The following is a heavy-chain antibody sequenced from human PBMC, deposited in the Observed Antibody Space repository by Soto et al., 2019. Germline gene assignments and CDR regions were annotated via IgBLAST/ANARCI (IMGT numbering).Heavy chain of an antibody. CDR1: DNTFTHYG. CDR2: ISAYNGNT. D-gene: IGHD1-20*01. Sequence: ASVKVSCKSSDNTFTHYGINWVRQAPGQGLEWMGWISAYNGNTNYAQKLQGRVTMTTDTSTSTAYMELRSLRSDDTAVYYCARDLITGSGYFDYWGQGTLVTVSS. CDR3: ARDLITGSGYFDY. J-gene: IGHJ4*02. V-gene: IGHV1-18*01.